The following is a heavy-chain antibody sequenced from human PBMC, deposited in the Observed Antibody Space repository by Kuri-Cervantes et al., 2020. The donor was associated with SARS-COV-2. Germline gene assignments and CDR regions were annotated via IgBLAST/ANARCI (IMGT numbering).Heavy chain of an antibody. CDR3: ARGERYNWNYVADY. Sequence: GGSLRLSCAASGFTFSSYWMSWVRQAPGKGLEWVANIKQDGSEKYYVDSVKGRFTISRDNAKNSLYLQMNSLRAEDTAVYYCARGERYNWNYVADYWGQGTLVTVSS. CDR2: IKQDGSEK. V-gene: IGHV3-7*01. J-gene: IGHJ4*02. CDR1: GFTFSSYW. D-gene: IGHD1-7*01.